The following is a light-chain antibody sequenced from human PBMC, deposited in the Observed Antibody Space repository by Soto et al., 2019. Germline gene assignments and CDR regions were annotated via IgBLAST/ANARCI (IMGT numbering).Light chain of an antibody. CDR1: NSDVGGYNF. V-gene: IGLV2-14*01. J-gene: IGLJ1*01. CDR2: DVS. CDR3: SSYTRSTTDV. Sequence: QSVLTQPASVSGFPGQSITISCTGTNSDVGGYNFVSWYQQHPGKAPKLMIYDVSNRPSGVSNRFSGSKSGNTASLTISGLQTEDDADYYCSSYTRSTTDVFGTGTKVTVL.